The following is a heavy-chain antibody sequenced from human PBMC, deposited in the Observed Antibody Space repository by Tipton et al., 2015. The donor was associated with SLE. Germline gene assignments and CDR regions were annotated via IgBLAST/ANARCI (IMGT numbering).Heavy chain of an antibody. CDR2: VYYSGTT. V-gene: IGHV4-61*10. Sequence: LRLSCTVSGGSISRFRSYWNWIRQPAGKGLEWIGYVYYSGTTNYNPSLKSRVTISVDTSKNQFSLKLSSVTAADTAVYYCARDSSGGYNWFDPWGQGTLVTVSS. CDR1: GGSISRFRSY. D-gene: IGHD3-22*01. CDR3: ARDSSGGYNWFDP. J-gene: IGHJ5*02.